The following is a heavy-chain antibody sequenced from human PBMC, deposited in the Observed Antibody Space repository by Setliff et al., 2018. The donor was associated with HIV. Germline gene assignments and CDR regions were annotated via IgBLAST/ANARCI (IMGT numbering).Heavy chain of an antibody. CDR1: GFTFNYHA. V-gene: IGHV3-23*01. Sequence: SLRLSCAASGFTFNYHAMTWVRQAPGKGLEWVSGSSGSGDSTFYAHSVKGRFTISRDNSRDTLYLEMNNLRAEDTALYYCAKDYTPTFWEYNWFDVWGQGTQVTVSS. CDR3: AKDYTPTFWEYNWFDV. J-gene: IGHJ5*02. D-gene: IGHD3-16*01. CDR2: SSGSGDST.